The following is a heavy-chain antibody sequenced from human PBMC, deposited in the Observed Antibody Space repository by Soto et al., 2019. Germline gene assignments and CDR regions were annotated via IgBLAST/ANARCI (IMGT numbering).Heavy chain of an antibody. Sequence: SETLSLTCTVSNGSVSSGTYSWSRVRQPPGKGLEWIGYIYYSGTTYYTPSLKSRLTMSMDRANDHFSLNLTSVTAADTAVYFCARGHYYYGMDVWGQGITVTVSS. CDR1: NGSVSSGTYS. CDR3: ARGHYYYGMDV. CDR2: IYYSGTT. V-gene: IGHV4-30-2*01. J-gene: IGHJ6*02.